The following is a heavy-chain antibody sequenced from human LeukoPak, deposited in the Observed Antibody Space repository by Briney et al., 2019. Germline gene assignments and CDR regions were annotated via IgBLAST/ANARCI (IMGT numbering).Heavy chain of an antibody. CDR2: IYHSGST. CDR3: ARAVGGPVGWFDP. D-gene: IGHD3-16*01. CDR1: GGSISSSNW. V-gene: IGHV4-4*02. Sequence: SETLSLTCAVSGGSISSSNWWSWVRQPPGKGLEWIGEIYHSGSTNYNPSLKSRVTISVDTSKNQFSLKLSSVTAADTAVYYCARAVGGPVGWFDPWGQGTLVTVSS. J-gene: IGHJ5*02.